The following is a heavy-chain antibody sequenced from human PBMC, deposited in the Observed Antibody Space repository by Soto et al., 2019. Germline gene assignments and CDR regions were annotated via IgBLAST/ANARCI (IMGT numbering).Heavy chain of an antibody. V-gene: IGHV5-51*01. J-gene: IGHJ6*02. Sequence: PGESLKISCKGSGYSFTSYWIGWVRQMPGKGLEWMGIIYPGDSDTRYSPSFQGQVTISADKSISTAYLQWSSLKASDTAMYYCARSRTAANYYYGMDVWGQGTTVTVSS. CDR1: GYSFTSYW. D-gene: IGHD6-13*01. CDR2: IYPGDSDT. CDR3: ARSRTAANYYYGMDV.